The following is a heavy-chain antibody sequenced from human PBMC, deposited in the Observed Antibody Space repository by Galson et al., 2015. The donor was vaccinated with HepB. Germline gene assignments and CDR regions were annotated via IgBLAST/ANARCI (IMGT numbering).Heavy chain of an antibody. CDR3: GRWVFGSHIDS. D-gene: IGHD3-10*02. V-gene: IGHV4-34*01. CDR2: INQGGRT. Sequence: ETLSLTCAVHGGPFTGYWWTWIRQTPGKGLEWIGEINQGGRTNYLPSLANRVIISQDASRSQFSLTLTSLTAADTGHYYCGRWVFGSHIDSWGQGTLVTVSS. CDR1: GGPFTGYW. J-gene: IGHJ4*02.